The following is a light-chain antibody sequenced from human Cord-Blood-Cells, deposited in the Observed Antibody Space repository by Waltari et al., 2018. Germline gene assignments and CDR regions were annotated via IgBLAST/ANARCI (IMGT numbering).Light chain of an antibody. V-gene: IGLV3-1*01. Sequence: SYELTQPPPVPVFPGQTASITSSGDILGVNYAWWDQHTPGQSPLLVIYQDSTRPSGHPDLFSGSNTGNTATLTISRTQAMDEADYYFQALYSSTSVFGVGTKLTVL. CDR1: ILGVNY. CDR2: QDS. J-gene: IGLJ2*01. CDR3: QALYSSTSV.